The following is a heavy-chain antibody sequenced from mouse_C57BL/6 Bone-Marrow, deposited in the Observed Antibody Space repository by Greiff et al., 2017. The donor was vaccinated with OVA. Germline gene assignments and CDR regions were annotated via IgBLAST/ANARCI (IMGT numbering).Heavy chain of an antibody. CDR3: ARGIYDGYYWFAY. J-gene: IGHJ3*01. Sequence: VQLKESGPGMVKPSQSLSLTCTVTGYSITSGYDWHWIRHFPGNKLEWMGYISYSGSTNYNPSLKSRISITHDTSKNHFFLTLNSVTTEDTATYYCARGIYDGYYWFAYWGQGTLVTVSA. D-gene: IGHD2-3*01. CDR2: ISYSGST. V-gene: IGHV3-1*01. CDR1: GYSITSGYD.